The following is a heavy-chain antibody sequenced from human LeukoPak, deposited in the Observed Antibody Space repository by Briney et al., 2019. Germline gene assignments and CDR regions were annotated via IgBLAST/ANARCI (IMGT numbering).Heavy chain of an antibody. CDR2: TRYDGSNR. CDR3: AKDREKPSQFDY. D-gene: IGHD1-26*01. CDR1: GFTFSNYG. J-gene: IGHJ4*02. V-gene: IGHV3-30*02. Sequence: PGGSLRLSCVASGFTFSNYGMHWVRQAPGKGLEWVAFTRYDGSNRYYVDSVKGRFTISRDNSKTTLFLQMTSLRAEDTALYYCAKDREKPSQFDYWGQGTPVIVAS.